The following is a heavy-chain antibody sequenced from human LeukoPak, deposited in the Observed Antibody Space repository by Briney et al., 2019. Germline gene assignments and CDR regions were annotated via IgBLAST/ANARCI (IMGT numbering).Heavy chain of an antibody. V-gene: IGHV3-7*04. J-gene: IGHJ4*02. CDR1: GFSFSSFW. CDR2: IKHDGSEK. CDR3: ARGLRIAVAGNIDY. D-gene: IGHD6-19*01. Sequence: GGSLRLSCAASGFSFSSFWMSWVRQAPGKGLEWVANIKHDGSEKYYVDSMKGRFTISRDNSKNTLYLQMNSLRAEDTAVYYCARGLRIAVAGNIDYWGQGTLVTVSS.